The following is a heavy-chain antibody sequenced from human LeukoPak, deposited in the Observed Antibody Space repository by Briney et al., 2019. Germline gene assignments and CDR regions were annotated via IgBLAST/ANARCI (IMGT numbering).Heavy chain of an antibody. V-gene: IGHV3-49*03. CDR3: TRGIAVAGIEKEGDY. CDR1: GFTFGDYA. Sequence: GGSLRLSCTASGFTFGDYAMSWFRQAPGKGLEWVGFIRSKAYGGTTEYAASVKGRFTISRDDSESIAYLQMNSLKTEDTGVYYCTRGIAVAGIEKEGDYWGQGTLVTVSS. D-gene: IGHD6-19*01. J-gene: IGHJ4*02. CDR2: IRSKAYGGTT.